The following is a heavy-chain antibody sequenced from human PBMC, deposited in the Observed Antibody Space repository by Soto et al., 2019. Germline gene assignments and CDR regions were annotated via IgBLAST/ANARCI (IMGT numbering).Heavy chain of an antibody. J-gene: IGHJ4*02. Sequence: PGESLKISCQASGYIFTNYCIGWVRQMPGKGLEWMAIIYPTDSGTMYSPSFQGQVTISADKSTNTVYLQWSSLKASDSAIYYCSKQGIPSGYIDGWGQGTLVTVSS. V-gene: IGHV5-51*01. CDR1: GYIFTNYC. CDR2: IYPTDSGT. D-gene: IGHD6-19*01. CDR3: SKQGIPSGYIDG.